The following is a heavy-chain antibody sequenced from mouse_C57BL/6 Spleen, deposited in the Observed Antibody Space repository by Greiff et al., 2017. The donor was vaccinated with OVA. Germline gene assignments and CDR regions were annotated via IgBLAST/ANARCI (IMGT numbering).Heavy chain of an antibody. D-gene: IGHD2-4*01. J-gene: IGHJ1*03. V-gene: IGHV14-1*01. CDR3: TTGDYGYWYFDV. CDR2: IDPEDGDT. Sequence: EVKLQQSGAELVRPGASVKLSCTASGFNIKDYYMHWVKQRPEQGLEWIGRIDPEDGDTEYAPKFQGKATMTADTSSNTAYLQLSSLTSEDTAVYYCTTGDYGYWYFDVWGTGTTVTVSS. CDR1: GFNIKDYY.